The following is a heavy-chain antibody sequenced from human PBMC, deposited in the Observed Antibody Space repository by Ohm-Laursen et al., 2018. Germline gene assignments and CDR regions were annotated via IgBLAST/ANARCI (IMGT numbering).Heavy chain of an antibody. CDR1: GYSFTSYG. CDR3: ARDDYNTGWCDY. V-gene: IGHV1-18*01. D-gene: IGHD6-19*01. CDR2: ISGYNDNT. J-gene: IGHJ4*02. Sequence: ASVKVSCKASGYSFTSYGISWVRQAPGQGLEWMGWISGYNDNTKYAQKLQGRVTVTTDTSTSTAYMELTSLRSDDTAVYYCARDDYNTGWCDYWGQGTPVTVSS.